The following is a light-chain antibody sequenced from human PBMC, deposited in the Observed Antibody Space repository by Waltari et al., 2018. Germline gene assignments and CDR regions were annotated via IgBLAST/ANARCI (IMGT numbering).Light chain of an antibody. J-gene: IGKJ2*01. CDR1: YNAFYSTNNKNN. Sequence: DIVLTQSPHTLAVSLGERATINCRSSYNAFYSTNNKNNIAWYQQNRGHPLRLLVYWASTQDFGVPDRLGGSESRTDYTLTISSLLPEDVATYYCLQYEPTPPEYTLGQGTHLEIQ. V-gene: IGKV4-1*01. CDR3: LQYEPTPPEYT. CDR2: WAS.